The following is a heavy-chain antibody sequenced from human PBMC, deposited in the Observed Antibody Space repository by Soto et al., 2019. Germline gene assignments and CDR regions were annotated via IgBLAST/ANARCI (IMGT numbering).Heavy chain of an antibody. CDR1: GFTFSSYD. CDR2: IGTAGDT. V-gene: IGHV3-13*01. CDR3: ASGKSSGCFDY. Sequence: GGSLRLSCAASGFTFSSYDMHWVRQATGKGLEWVSAIGTAGDTYYPGSVKGRFTISRENAKNSLYLQMNSLRAEDTAVYYCASGKSSGCFDYWGQGTLVTVSS. D-gene: IGHD6-19*01. J-gene: IGHJ4*02.